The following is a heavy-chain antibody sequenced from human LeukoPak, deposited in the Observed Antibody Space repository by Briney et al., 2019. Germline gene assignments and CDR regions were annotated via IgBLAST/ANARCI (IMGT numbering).Heavy chain of an antibody. V-gene: IGHV4-34*01. CDR2: IDHSGST. J-gene: IGHJ6*03. CDR1: GGSFSCYY. D-gene: IGHD6-6*01. CDR3: ACLTKARPYYVYYYMDV. Sequence: PSETLSLTCAVYGGSFSCYYWSWIRQPPGKGLEWIGEIDHSGSTNYNPSLKSRVTISVDTSKNQFSLKLSSVTAADTAVYYCACLTKARPYYVYYYMDVWGKGTTVTVSS.